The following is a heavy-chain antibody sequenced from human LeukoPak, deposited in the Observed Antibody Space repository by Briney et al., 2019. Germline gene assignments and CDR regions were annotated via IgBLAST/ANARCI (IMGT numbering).Heavy chain of an antibody. J-gene: IGHJ4*02. CDR2: ISGSGGST. Sequence: PWGSLRLSCAASGFTFSSYAMSWVRQAPGKGLEWVSAISGSGGSTYYADSVKGQFTISRDNSKNPLYLQMNSLRAEDTAVYYCARLPPGYSYGTNFDYWGQGTLVTVSS. CDR3: ARLPPGYSYGTNFDY. D-gene: IGHD5-18*01. V-gene: IGHV3-23*01. CDR1: GFTFSSYA.